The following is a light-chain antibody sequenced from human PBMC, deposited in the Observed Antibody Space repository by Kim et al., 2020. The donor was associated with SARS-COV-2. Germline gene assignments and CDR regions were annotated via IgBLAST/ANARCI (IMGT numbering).Light chain of an antibody. CDR1: TSNIGAGYD. Sequence: QRVTISCTGGTSNIGAGYDVHWYQQLPGAAPKLLIYTNINRPSGVPDRFFGSKSGTSASLAITGLQAADEADYYCQSYDSSLGGSVFGGGTQLTVL. CDR2: TNI. CDR3: QSYDSSLGGSV. J-gene: IGLJ2*01. V-gene: IGLV1-40*01.